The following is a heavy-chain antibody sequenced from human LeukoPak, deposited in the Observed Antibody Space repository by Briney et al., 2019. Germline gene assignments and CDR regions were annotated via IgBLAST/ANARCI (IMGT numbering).Heavy chain of an antibody. CDR2: IKQDGSEK. CDR3: ARDQQQLVRGRTNWFDP. D-gene: IGHD6-13*01. J-gene: IGHJ5*02. CDR1: GFTFSSYW. V-gene: IGHV3-7*01. Sequence: GGSLRLSCAASGFTFSSYWMSWVRQAPGKGLEWVANIKQDGSEKYYVDSVKGRFTISRDNAKNSLYLQMNSLRAEDTAVYYCARDQQQLVRGRTNWFDPWGQGTLVTVSS.